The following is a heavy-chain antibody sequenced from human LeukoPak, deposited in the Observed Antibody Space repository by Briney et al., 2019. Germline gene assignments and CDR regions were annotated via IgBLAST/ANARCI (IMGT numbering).Heavy chain of an antibody. CDR1: GGSISSYY. D-gene: IGHD2-2*01. Sequence: SETLSLTCTVSGGSISSYYWSWIRQPPGKGLEWIGEINHSGSTNYNPSLRSRVTISVDTSKNQFSLKLSSVTAADTAVYYCARGSTSPGYYFDYWGQGTLVTVSS. CDR2: INHSGST. V-gene: IGHV4-34*01. J-gene: IGHJ4*02. CDR3: ARGSTSPGYYFDY.